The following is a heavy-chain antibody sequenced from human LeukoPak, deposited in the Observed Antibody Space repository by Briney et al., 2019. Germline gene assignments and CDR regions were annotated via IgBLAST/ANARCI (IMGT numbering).Heavy chain of an antibody. CDR2: IYHSGST. J-gene: IGHJ4*02. CDR1: GYSISSGYY. CDR3: ARAEWGLVDY. V-gene: IGHV4-38-2*02. D-gene: IGHD3-3*01. Sequence: PSETLSLTCTVSGYSISSGYYWGWIRQPPGKGLEGIGSIYHSGSTYYNPSLKSRVTIPVDTSKNQFSLKLSSVTAADTAVYYCARAEWGLVDYWGQGTLVTVSS.